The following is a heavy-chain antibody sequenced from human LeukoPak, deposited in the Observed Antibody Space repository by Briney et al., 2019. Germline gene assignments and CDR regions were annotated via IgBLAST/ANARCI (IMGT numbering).Heavy chain of an antibody. J-gene: IGHJ4*02. V-gene: IGHV3-15*07. Sequence: GGSLRLSCAVSGLTFSNAWMNWVRQAPGKGLEWVAHIKSETNGGTADYAAAVEGRFTISRDDSKNTLYLQMNSLKIEDTAVYFCTTNPGSWGDFWGQGSLATVSS. CDR1: GLTFSNAW. CDR2: IKSETNGGTA. CDR3: TTNPGSWGDF. D-gene: IGHD2-15*01.